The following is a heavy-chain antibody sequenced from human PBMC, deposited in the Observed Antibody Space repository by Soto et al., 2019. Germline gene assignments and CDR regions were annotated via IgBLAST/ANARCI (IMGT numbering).Heavy chain of an antibody. CDR2: INPNSGGT. J-gene: IGHJ1*01. Sequence: ASVKVSCKASGYTFTGYYMHWVRQAPGQGLEWMGWINPNSGGTNYAQKFQGWVTMTRDTSISTAYMELSRLRSDDTAVYYCAMVVYSGSYFDFQHWGQGTLVTVSS. CDR1: GYTFTGYY. CDR3: AMVVYSGSYFDFQH. D-gene: IGHD1-26*01. V-gene: IGHV1-2*04.